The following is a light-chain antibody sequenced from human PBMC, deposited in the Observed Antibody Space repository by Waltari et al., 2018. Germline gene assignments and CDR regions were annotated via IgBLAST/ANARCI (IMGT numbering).Light chain of an antibody. CDR2: DVS. CDR1: RRDVGGYNY. J-gene: IGLJ2*01. V-gene: IGLV2-14*01. CDR3: SSYTSSSTVV. Sequence: QSALTQPASVSGSPRQLITISCTGTRRDVGGYNYVSWYQQHPGKAPKLMIYDVSNRPSGVSNRFSGSKSGNTASLTISGLQAEDEADYYCSSYTSSSTVVFGGGTKLTVL.